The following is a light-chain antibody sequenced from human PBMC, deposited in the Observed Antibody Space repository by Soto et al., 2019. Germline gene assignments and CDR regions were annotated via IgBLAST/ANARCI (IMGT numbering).Light chain of an antibody. V-gene: IGLV3-1*01. CDR2: QNG. J-gene: IGLJ1*01. Sequence: SYELTQPPSVSVSPGQTASITCSGDKLGDKYACWYQQKPGQSPVLVIYQNGKRPSGIPDRFSGSNSGNTATLTISGTQAMDEGDYYCQVWDSSTGVFGTGTKLTVL. CDR1: KLGDKY. CDR3: QVWDSSTGV.